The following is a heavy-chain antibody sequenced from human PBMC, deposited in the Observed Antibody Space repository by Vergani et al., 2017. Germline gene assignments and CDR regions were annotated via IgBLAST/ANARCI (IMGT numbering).Heavy chain of an antibody. CDR3: ARQHCISTSCLFVPKWFDP. CDR2: INHSGST. D-gene: IGHD2-2*01. V-gene: IGHV4-34*01. CDR1: GGSFSGYY. Sequence: QVQLQQWGAGLLKPSETLSLTCAVYGGSFSGYYWSWIRQPPGKGLEWIGEINHSGSTNYNPSLKSRVTISVDTSKNQFSLKLSSVTAADTAVYYCARQHCISTSCLFVPKWFDPWGQGTLVTVSS. J-gene: IGHJ5*02.